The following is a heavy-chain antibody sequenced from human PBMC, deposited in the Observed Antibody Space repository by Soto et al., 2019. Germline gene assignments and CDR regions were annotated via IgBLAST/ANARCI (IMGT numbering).Heavy chain of an antibody. J-gene: IGHJ4*02. V-gene: IGHV4-30-4*01. CDR1: GGSMSSGDYY. D-gene: IGHD3-22*01. Sequence: PXETLSLTCTVSGGSMSSGDYYWSWIRQPPGKGLEWIGYIYYSGSTYYNPSLKSRVTISVDTSKNQFSLKLSSVTAADTAVYYCARVTTYYYDSSGAYYFDYWGQGSLVTVSS. CDR3: ARVTTYYYDSSGAYYFDY. CDR2: IYYSGST.